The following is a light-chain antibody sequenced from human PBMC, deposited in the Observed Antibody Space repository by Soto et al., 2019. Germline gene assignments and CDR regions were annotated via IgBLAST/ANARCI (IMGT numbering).Light chain of an antibody. CDR3: QQYGVTPGT. Sequence: EIVLTQSPDTLSLSPGERVTLSCRASQSVTNSYLAWYQQKPGQGPRLLIHGASSGATGTPDRFSGSGSGTDFTLTISRLEPEDFAVYYCQQYGVTPGTFGQGTKLDIK. CDR2: GAS. V-gene: IGKV3-20*01. CDR1: QSVTNSY. J-gene: IGKJ1*01.